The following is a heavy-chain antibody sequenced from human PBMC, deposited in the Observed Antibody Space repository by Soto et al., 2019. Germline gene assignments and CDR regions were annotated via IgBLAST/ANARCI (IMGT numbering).Heavy chain of an antibody. CDR3: AKWLRFAESGCDY. CDR1: GFTFSRDG. V-gene: IGHV3-30*18. D-gene: IGHD5-12*01. Sequence: QVQLVESGGGVVQPGRSLRLSCAASGFTFSRDGMHWVRQAPGKGLEWVAVISYDGSNKYYADSVKGRFTISRDNSKNTLYRQMNSLRAEDTAVYYCAKWLRFAESGCDYWGQGTLVTVSS. J-gene: IGHJ4*02. CDR2: ISYDGSNK.